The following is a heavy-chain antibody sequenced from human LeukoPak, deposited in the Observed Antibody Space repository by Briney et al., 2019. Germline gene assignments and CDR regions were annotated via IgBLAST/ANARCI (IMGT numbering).Heavy chain of an antibody. CDR1: GFTFSSHG. CDR2: ISSDGGDK. Sequence: GGSLRLSCAASGFTFSSHGMHWVRQAPGKGLEWVTLISSDGGDKYYADSVKGRFTISRDNAKNILYLQMNSLRAEDTAVYHCARDPAPQGWFDSWGQGTLVTVSS. J-gene: IGHJ5*01. V-gene: IGHV3-33*08. CDR3: ARDPAPQGWFDS.